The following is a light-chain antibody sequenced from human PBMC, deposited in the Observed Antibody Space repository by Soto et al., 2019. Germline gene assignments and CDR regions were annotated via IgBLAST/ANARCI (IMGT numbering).Light chain of an antibody. CDR3: GAWERSLSAGV. V-gene: IGLV1-51*02. CDR1: SSNVGNHY. CDR2: ENN. Sequence: QSVLTQPPSVSAAPGQKVSISCSGSSSNVGNHYVSCYQQFPGTAPKLLIYENNKRPSGVPDRFSGSKSGTSATLGITGLQTGDEADYYCGAWERSLSAGVFGGGTKLTVL. J-gene: IGLJ3*02.